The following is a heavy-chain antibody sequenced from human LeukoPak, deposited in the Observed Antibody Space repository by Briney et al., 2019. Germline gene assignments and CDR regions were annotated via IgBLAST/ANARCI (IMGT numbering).Heavy chain of an antibody. Sequence: ASVKVSCKASGYTFTGYYMHWVRQAPGQGLEWMGWINPNSGGTNYAQKFQGRVTMTRDTSISTAYMELSRLRSDDTAVYYCARAGQHYYYCYMDVWGKGTTVTVSS. V-gene: IGHV1-2*02. D-gene: IGHD1-14*01. J-gene: IGHJ6*03. CDR3: ARAGQHYYYCYMDV. CDR2: INPNSGGT. CDR1: GYTFTGYY.